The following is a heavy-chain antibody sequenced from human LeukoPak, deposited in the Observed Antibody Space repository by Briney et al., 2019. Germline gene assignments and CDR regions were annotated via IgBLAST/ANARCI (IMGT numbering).Heavy chain of an antibody. CDR2: FDPEDGET. D-gene: IGHD1-26*01. Sequence: ASVKVSRKVSGYTLTELSMHWVRQAPGKGLEGMGGFDPEDGETIYAQKFQGRVTMTEDTSTDTAYIELGSMRSEDTDVESRGTDGVRGGSQIADYYYGMDVWGQGTTVTVSS. V-gene: IGHV1-24*01. CDR1: GYTLTELS. CDR3: GTDGVRGGSQIADYYYGMDV. J-gene: IGHJ6*02.